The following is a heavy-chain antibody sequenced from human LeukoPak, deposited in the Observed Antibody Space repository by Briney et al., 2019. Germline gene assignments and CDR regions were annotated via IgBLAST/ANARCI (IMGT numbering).Heavy chain of an antibody. CDR2: ISAYNGNT. V-gene: IGHV1-18*01. CDR1: GYTFTSYG. Sequence: ASVKVSCKASGYTFTSYGISWVRQAPGQGLEWMGRISAYNGNTNYAQKLQGRVTMTTDTSTSTACMELRSLRSDDTAVYYCARVTYYYDSSGYYPEYFQHWGQGTLVTVSS. CDR3: ARVTYYYDSSGYYPEYFQH. J-gene: IGHJ1*01. D-gene: IGHD3-22*01.